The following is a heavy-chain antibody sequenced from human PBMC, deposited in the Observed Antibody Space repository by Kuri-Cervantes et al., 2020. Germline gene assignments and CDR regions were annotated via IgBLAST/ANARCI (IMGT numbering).Heavy chain of an antibody. V-gene: IGHV2-5*02. CDR1: GFSLNTHGVG. CDR2: IDWDDDI. CDR3: AHSDIVPGAIYYSWFDS. D-gene: IGHD2-2*01. J-gene: IGHJ5*01. Sequence: SGPTLVNPTQTLTLTCTFSGFSLNTHGVGVAWSRQPPGKALEWLAFIDWDDDIRYSPSLRSRLTITEDTSKNQVVLTMTNMDPVDTATYYCAHSDIVPGAIYYSWFDSWGQGTLVTVSS.